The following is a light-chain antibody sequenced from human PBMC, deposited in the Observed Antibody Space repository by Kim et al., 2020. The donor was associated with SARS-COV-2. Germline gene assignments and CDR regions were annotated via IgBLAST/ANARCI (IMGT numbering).Light chain of an antibody. CDR3: QQYNAYPIT. V-gene: IGKV1-5*03. Sequence: ESGGDRVSITCRASQRINNWLAWFQQKPGKAPKVLIYTRSTLESGVPSRFSGSGSGTEVTLTISNLQPDDFATYYCQQYNAYPITFGQGTRLEIK. J-gene: IGKJ5*01. CDR2: TRS. CDR1: QRINNW.